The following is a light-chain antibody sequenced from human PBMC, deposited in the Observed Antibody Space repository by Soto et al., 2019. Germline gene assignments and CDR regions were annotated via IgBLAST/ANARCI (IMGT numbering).Light chain of an antibody. J-gene: IGKJ1*01. Sequence: EIVLTQSPATLSLSPGERATLSCRASQSVSSYLAWYQQKPGQAPRLLIYDASNMATGTPARFSGSGSGTDCTLTISSLEPEDCAVYYCQQRSNRPRTFGQGTKVEIK. V-gene: IGKV3-11*01. CDR1: QSVSSY. CDR2: DAS. CDR3: QQRSNRPRT.